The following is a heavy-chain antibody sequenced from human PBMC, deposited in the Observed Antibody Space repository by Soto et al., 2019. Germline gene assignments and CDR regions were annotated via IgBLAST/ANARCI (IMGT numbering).Heavy chain of an antibody. Sequence: LRLSCVVSGFTFSDFGMHWVRQSPGEGLAWVASISKDGLDRYYSESVKGRFTISRDDSKNTVFLQMNSLKVEDTAAYFCASPREGQWLVFDHWGQRTLVTVSS. CDR2: ISKDGLDR. D-gene: IGHD6-19*01. J-gene: IGHJ4*02. CDR1: GFTFSDFG. V-gene: IGHV3-30*19. CDR3: ASPREGQWLVFDH.